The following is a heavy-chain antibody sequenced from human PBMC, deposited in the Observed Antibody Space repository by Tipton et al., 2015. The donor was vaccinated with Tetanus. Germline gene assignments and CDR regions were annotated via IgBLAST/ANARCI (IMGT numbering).Heavy chain of an antibody. J-gene: IGHJ4*02. Sequence: SLRLSCEVSGFIFSLYSMNWVRQAPGKGLEWVSSISSTSTYISYADSVKGRFTISRDNAKNSVFLQMNSLTAADTAVYYCASGSTLDYWGQGTLVTVSS. CDR3: ASGSTLDY. V-gene: IGHV3-21*01. D-gene: IGHD1-1*01. CDR1: GFIFSLYS. CDR2: ISSTSTYI.